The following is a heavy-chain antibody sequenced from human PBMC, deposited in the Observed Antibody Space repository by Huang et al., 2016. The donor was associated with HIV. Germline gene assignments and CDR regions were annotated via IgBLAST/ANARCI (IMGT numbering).Heavy chain of an antibody. CDR2: ISYDGNHE. V-gene: IGHV3-30*18. CDR1: GFSFNRYT. Sequence: QVHLVESGGGVVQPGRSLRLSCVASGFSFNRYTMHWVRQAPGKGLEWVAAISYDGNHENYDDSVKGRFTVSRDNSKNTLYLQMSSLRPEDTGVYYCAKDHLMVRGVIMDWGQGALVTVSS. CDR3: AKDHLMVRGVIMD. D-gene: IGHD3-10*01. J-gene: IGHJ4*02.